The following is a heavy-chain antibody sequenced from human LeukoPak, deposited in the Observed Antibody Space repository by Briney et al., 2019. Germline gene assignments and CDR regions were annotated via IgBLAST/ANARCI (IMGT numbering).Heavy chain of an antibody. Sequence: LSETLSLTCTVSGGSISSSSYYWGWIRQPPGKGLEWIGSIYSSGSTYYNPSLENRVTISVDTSKNQFSLRLSSVTAADTAVYYPIAEAAHYHYYGMDVWGQGTTVTVSS. CDR3: IAEAAHYHYYGMDV. CDR2: IYSSGST. CDR1: GGSISSSSYY. D-gene: IGHD6-19*01. J-gene: IGHJ6*02. V-gene: IGHV4-39*01.